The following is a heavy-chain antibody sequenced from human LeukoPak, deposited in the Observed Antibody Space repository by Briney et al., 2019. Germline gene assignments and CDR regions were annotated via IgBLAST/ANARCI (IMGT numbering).Heavy chain of an antibody. V-gene: IGHV3-20*04. CDR1: GFTVSSSY. J-gene: IGHJ3*02. CDR3: ARGLSAFDI. Sequence: GGSLRLSCAASGFTVSSSYMSWVRQAPGKGLEWVSGIKWNGGSTGYADSVKGRFTISSDNAKNSLYLQMNSLRAEDTALYYCARGLSAFDIWGQGTMVTVSS. CDR2: IKWNGGST.